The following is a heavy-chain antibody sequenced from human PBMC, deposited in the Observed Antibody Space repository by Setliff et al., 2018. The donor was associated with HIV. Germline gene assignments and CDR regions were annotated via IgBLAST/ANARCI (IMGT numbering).Heavy chain of an antibody. CDR2: ISSTSTYT. V-gene: IGHV3-21*04. CDR3: ARDRRRRTLAGIGSYFDY. J-gene: IGHJ4*02. CDR1: GFTFSSYN. D-gene: IGHD6-19*01. Sequence: PGGSLRLSCAASGFTFSSYNMNWVRQAPGKGLEWVSSISSTSTYTYYADSVKGRFTISRDNAKKSLFLQMNSLRAEDTAMYYCARDRRRRTLAGIGSYFDYWGQGTMVTVSS.